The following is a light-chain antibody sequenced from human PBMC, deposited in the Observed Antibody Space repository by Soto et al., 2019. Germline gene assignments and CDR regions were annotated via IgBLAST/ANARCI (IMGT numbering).Light chain of an antibody. CDR1: SSNIGANT. CDR3: ATWDDSLYGVV. J-gene: IGLJ2*01. CDR2: SDN. V-gene: IGLV1-44*01. Sequence: QAVVTQPPSASGTPGQRVTISCSGSSSNIGANTVNWYQQRPGAAPKLLIYSDNQRPSGVPDRFSGSKSGTSASLAISGLQSEDEADYYCATWDDSLYGVVFGGGTQLTVL.